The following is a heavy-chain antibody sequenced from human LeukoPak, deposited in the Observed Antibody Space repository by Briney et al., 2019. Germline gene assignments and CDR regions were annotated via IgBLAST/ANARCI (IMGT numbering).Heavy chain of an antibody. J-gene: IGHJ4*02. Sequence: GGSLRLSCAASGFTFSDYYMSWIRQAPGKGLEWVSYISSSGSSIYYADSMKGRFTISRDNAKNSLYLQMNSLRADDTAVYYCARVNRGYSYGYFDYWGQGTLVTVSS. CDR1: GFTFSDYY. CDR3: ARVNRGYSYGYFDY. CDR2: ISSSGSSI. V-gene: IGHV3-11*04. D-gene: IGHD5-18*01.